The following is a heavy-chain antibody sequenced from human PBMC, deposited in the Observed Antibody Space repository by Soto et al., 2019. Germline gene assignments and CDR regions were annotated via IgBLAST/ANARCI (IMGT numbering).Heavy chain of an antibody. J-gene: IGHJ4*02. Sequence: QLQLQESGPGLVKPSETLSLTCTVSGGSISSSSYYWGWIRQPPGKGLEWIGSIYYSGSTYYNPSLKSRVTISVDTSKNQFPLKLSSVTAADTAVYYCARTTYYYGSGGGYWGQGTLVTVSS. D-gene: IGHD3-10*01. CDR1: GGSISSSSYY. V-gene: IGHV4-39*01. CDR3: ARTTYYYGSGGGY. CDR2: IYYSGST.